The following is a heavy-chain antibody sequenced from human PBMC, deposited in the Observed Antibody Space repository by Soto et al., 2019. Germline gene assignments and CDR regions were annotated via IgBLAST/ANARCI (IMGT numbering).Heavy chain of an antibody. J-gene: IGHJ6*02. CDR2: IIPFLSAT. CDR1: GGHFDRFA. Sequence: QVQLVQSGAEVKKPGSSVKVSCRASGGHFDRFALSWLRQAHGQGLEWMGGIIPFLSATTYAHKFQGRVTITADESASTRYLELRSLTSGATAVYYCARGEDAHGDVGSMDVWGQGTSVTVSS. V-gene: IGHV1-69*01. CDR3: ARGEDAHGDVGSMDV. D-gene: IGHD4-17*01.